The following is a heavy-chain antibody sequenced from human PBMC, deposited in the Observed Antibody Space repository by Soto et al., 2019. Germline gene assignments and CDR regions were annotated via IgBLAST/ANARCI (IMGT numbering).Heavy chain of an antibody. D-gene: IGHD3-16*01. Sequence: SQTLSLTCTVSGGSISSYYWSWIRQPPGKGLEWIGYIYYSGSTNYNPSLKSRVTISVDTSKNQFSLKLSSVTAADTAVYYCVREGGWMDVWGKGTTVTVSS. CDR3: VREGGWMDV. CDR1: GGSISSYY. V-gene: IGHV4-59*01. J-gene: IGHJ6*04. CDR2: IYYSGST.